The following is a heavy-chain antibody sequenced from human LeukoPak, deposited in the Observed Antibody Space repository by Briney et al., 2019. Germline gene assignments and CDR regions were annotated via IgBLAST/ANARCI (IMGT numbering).Heavy chain of an antibody. V-gene: IGHV3-53*01. CDR3: ARVLLYYYDSSGYLDY. J-gene: IGHJ4*02. CDR2: IYSGGST. Sequence: QSGGSLRLSCAASGFTVSSNYMSWVRQAPGKGLEWVSVIYSGGSTYYADSVKGRFTISRDNSKNTLYLQMNSLRAEDTAVYYCARVLLYYYDSSGYLDYWGQGTLVTVSS. CDR1: GFTVSSNY. D-gene: IGHD3-22*01.